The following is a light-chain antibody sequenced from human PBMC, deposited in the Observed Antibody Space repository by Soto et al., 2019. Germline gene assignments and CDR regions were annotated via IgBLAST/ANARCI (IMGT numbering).Light chain of an antibody. Sequence: DIQMTHVPSSLPAFVSDRLNITFRASQSISSWLAWYQQKPGKDPKLLIYKASSLDSGVPSRFSGSGSGTEFTLTISSLQPDDFATYYCQQCNSYPTFGQGTKVDIK. J-gene: IGKJ1*01. CDR1: QSISSW. V-gene: IGKV1-5*03. CDR2: KAS. CDR3: QQCNSYPT.